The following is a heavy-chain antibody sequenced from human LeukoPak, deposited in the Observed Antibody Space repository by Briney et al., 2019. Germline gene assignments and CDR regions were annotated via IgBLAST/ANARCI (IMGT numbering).Heavy chain of an antibody. J-gene: IGHJ6*03. D-gene: IGHD2-15*01. V-gene: IGHV1-69*06. Sequence: GASVKVSCKASGGTFSSYAISWVRQAPGQGLEWMGGIIPIFGTANYAQKFQGRVTITADKSTSTAYMELSSLRSEDTAVYYCARGEVVVAASHYYYYYMDVWGKGTTVTVSS. CDR3: ARGEVVVAASHYYYYYMDV. CDR2: IIPIFGTA. CDR1: GGTFSSYA.